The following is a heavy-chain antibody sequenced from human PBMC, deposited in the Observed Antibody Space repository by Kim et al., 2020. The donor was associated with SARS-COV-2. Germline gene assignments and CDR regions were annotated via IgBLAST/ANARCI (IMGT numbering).Heavy chain of an antibody. CDR1: GYTFTSYG. CDR2: ISAYNGNT. J-gene: IGHJ6*02. V-gene: IGHV1-18*04. Sequence: ASVKVSCKASGYTFTSYGISWVRQAPGQGLEWMGWISAYNGNTNYAQKPQGRVTMTTDTSTSTAYMELRSLRSDDTAVYYCARVRYDYVWGSYPSLYGMDVWGQGTTVTVS. D-gene: IGHD3-16*02. CDR3: ARVRYDYVWGSYPSLYGMDV.